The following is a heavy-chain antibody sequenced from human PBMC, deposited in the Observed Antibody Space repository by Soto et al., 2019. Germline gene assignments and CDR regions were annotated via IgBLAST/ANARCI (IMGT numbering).Heavy chain of an antibody. CDR1: GGSISSYY. D-gene: IGHD5-12*01. V-gene: IGHV4-59*01. J-gene: IGHJ4*02. CDR2: IYYSGSI. Sequence: PSETLSLTCTVSGGSISSYYWSWIRQPPGKGLEWIGYIYYSGSINYNPSLKSRVTISVDTSKNQFSLKLSSVTAADTAVYYCARVLGYSGYDSGFDYWGQGTLVTVSS. CDR3: ARVLGYSGYDSGFDY.